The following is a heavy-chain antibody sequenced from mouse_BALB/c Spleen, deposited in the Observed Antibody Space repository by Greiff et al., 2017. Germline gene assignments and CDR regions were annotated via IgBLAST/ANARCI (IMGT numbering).Heavy chain of an antibody. V-gene: IGHV1-7*01. CDR2: INPSTGYT. Sequence: VQLQQSGAELAKPGASVKMSCKASGYTFTSYWMHWVKQRPGQGLEWIGYINPSTGYTEYNQKFKDKATLTADKSSSTAYMQLSSLTSEDSAVYYCARGGYSLAYWGQGTLVTVSA. J-gene: IGHJ3*01. CDR1: GYTFTSYW. D-gene: IGHD2-3*01. CDR3: ARGGYSLAY.